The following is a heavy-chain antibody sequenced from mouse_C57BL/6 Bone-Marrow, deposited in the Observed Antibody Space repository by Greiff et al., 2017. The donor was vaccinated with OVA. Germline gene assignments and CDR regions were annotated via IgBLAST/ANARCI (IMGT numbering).Heavy chain of an antibody. CDR3: ARRNALDY. CDR1: GYTFTSYW. V-gene: IGHV1-50*01. Sequence: QVQLQQPGAELVKPGASVKLSCKASGYTFTSYWMQWVKQRPGQGLEWIGEIDPSDSYTNYNQKFKGKATLTVDTSSSTAYVQLSSLTSEDSAVYYCARRNALDYWGQGTTLTVSA. CDR2: IDPSDSYT. J-gene: IGHJ2*01.